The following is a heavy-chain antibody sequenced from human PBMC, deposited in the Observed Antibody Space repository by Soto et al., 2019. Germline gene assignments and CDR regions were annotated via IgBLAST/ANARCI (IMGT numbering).Heavy chain of an antibody. CDR3: ARDRVVVAATGFDY. J-gene: IGHJ4*02. CDR1: GYTFTSYG. Sequence: GASVKVSCKASGYTFTSYGISWVRQAPGQGLEWMGWISAYNGNTNYAQKLQGRVTMATDTSTSTAYMELRSLRSDDTAVYYCARDRVVVAATGFDYWGQGTLVTVSS. CDR2: ISAYNGNT. D-gene: IGHD2-15*01. V-gene: IGHV1-18*04.